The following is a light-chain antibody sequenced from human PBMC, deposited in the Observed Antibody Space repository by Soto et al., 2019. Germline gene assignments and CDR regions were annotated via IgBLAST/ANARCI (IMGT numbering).Light chain of an antibody. V-gene: IGLV2-14*01. J-gene: IGLJ2*01. CDR2: DVS. Sequence: QSALTQPASVSGSPGQSITISCTGTSSDVGGYNHVSWYQQYPGKAPKLMIYDVSNRPSGVSDRFSGSKSGTTASLTISGLQSEDEADYYCSSHATGNTVLFGGGTKVTVL. CDR3: SSHATGNTVL. CDR1: SSDVGGYNH.